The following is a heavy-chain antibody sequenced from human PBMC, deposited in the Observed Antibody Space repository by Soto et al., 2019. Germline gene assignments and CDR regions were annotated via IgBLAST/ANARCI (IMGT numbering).Heavy chain of an antibody. V-gene: IGHV3-23*01. CDR3: AKDPSREYCSGGSCYPKRGYYFDY. CDR1: GFTFSSYA. D-gene: IGHD2-15*01. J-gene: IGHJ4*02. Sequence: EVQLLESGGGLVQPGGSLRLSCAASGFTFSSYAMSWVRQAPGKGLEWVSAISGSGGSTYYADSVKGRFTISRDNSKNTLYMQMNSLRAEDKAVYYCAKDPSREYCSGGSCYPKRGYYFDYWGQGTLVTVSS. CDR2: ISGSGGST.